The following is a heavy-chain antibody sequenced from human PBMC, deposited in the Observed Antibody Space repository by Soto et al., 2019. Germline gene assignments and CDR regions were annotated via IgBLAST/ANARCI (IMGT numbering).Heavy chain of an antibody. Sequence: GGSLRLSCAASGFTFSSYAMSWVRQAPGKGLEWVSAISGSGGSTYFGDSVKGRFTIPRDNSKNTLYLQMISLRAEDTAVYYCAKEPRFGGVIVGSGAFDIWGQGTMVTVSS. CDR3: AKEPRFGGVIVGSGAFDI. CDR1: GFTFSSYA. J-gene: IGHJ3*02. CDR2: ISGSGGST. D-gene: IGHD3-16*02. V-gene: IGHV3-23*01.